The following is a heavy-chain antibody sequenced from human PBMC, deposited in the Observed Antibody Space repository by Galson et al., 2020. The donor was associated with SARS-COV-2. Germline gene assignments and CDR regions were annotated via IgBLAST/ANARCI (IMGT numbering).Heavy chain of an antibody. CDR2: INPQTGVT. V-gene: IGHV1-2*02. J-gene: IGHJ6*02. D-gene: IGHD6-13*01. CDR3: AIQPRIVAVGYHYYYGLKF. Sequence: ASVKVSCKTSGYTFTGYYVHWVRQAPGQGLEWVGWINPQTGVTDYAQKFQGRVTVTSDRSISTGYMELNSLKSDDTAVYYCAIQPRIVAVGYHYYYGLKFWGQGPTVTVSS. CDR1: GYTFTGYY.